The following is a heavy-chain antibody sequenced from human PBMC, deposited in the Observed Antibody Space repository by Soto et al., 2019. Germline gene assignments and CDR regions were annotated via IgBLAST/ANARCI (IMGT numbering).Heavy chain of an antibody. J-gene: IGHJ6*01. V-gene: IGHV3-23*01. Sequence: EVQLLESGGGFIHPGGSLRLSCAASGFSFSSFAMNWVRQAPGKGLEWVSIISGSADSTFYADSVKGRFTISRDNCKSTLYLQINSLRAEDTAVYYCAKTRGAMIYAISVYGMDVW. CDR2: ISGSADST. D-gene: IGHD2-8*01. CDR1: GFSFSSFA. CDR3: AKTRGAMIYAISVYGMDV.